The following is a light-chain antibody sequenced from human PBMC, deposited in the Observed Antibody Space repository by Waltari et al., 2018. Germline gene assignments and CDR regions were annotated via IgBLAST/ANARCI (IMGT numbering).Light chain of an antibody. CDR3: SSYTTSSAPGV. V-gene: IGLV2-14*02. Sequence: QSALTQPASVSGSPGQSITVSCTGTSSDVGSYNLVSWYQHHPPKAPKLIIYEVSNRPSGISNRFSASKSGNTASLTISGLQAEDEADYYCSSYTTSSAPGVFGTGTRVTVL. CDR1: SSDVGSYNL. J-gene: IGLJ1*01. CDR2: EVS.